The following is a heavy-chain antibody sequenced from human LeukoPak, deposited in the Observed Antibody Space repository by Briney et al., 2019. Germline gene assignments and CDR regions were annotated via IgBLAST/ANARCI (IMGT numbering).Heavy chain of an antibody. CDR3: VRDRAVAGTEDFYFDF. Sequence: QPGGSLRLSCAASGFTFSRYWMHWVRQAPGKGLVWVSRISGDARTTTYADSVKGRFTIFRDNAKNTLYLQMNSLRAEDTALYYCVRDRAVAGTEDFYFDFWGQGTLVTVSS. CDR2: ISGDARTT. CDR1: GFTFSRYW. J-gene: IGHJ4*02. D-gene: IGHD6-19*01. V-gene: IGHV3-74*01.